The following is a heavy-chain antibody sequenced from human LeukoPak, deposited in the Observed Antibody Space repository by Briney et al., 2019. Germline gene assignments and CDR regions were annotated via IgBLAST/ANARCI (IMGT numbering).Heavy chain of an antibody. D-gene: IGHD5-18*01. J-gene: IGHJ6*02. CDR2: IWYDGSNK. Sequence: GGSLRLSCAASGFTFSSYGMHWVRQAPGKGLEWVAVIWYDGSNKYSADSVKGRFTISRDNSKNTLYLQMNSLRAEDTAVYYCAREVTYYYYGMDVWGQGTTVTVSS. V-gene: IGHV3-33*01. CDR3: AREVTYYYYGMDV. CDR1: GFTFSSYG.